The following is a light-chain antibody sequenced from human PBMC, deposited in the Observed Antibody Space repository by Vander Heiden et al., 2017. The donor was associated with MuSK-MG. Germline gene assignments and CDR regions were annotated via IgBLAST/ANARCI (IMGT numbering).Light chain of an antibody. J-gene: IGLJ2*01. V-gene: IGLV1-44*01. CDR1: SSNLGSNT. CDR3: AAWDDSLNGVV. CDR2: SNN. Sequence: QSMLTQPPSASGTPGQRVTISCSVSSSNLGSNTVNWYQQLPGTAPKLLIYSNNQRPSGVPDRFSGSKSGTSASLAISGLQSEDEADYYCAAWDDSLNGVVFGGGTKLTVL.